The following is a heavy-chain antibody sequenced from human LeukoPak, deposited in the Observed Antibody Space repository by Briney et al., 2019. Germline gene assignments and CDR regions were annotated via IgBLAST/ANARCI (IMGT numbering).Heavy chain of an antibody. Sequence: GXXRLSXAASGFTFSNAWMSWVRQAPGKGREWVGRIKRKTDGGTTDYAAPGKGRFTISRDDSKNTLYLQMNSLKTEDAAVYYCTTVRGYSGYDLDYWGQGTLVTVSS. J-gene: IGHJ4*02. V-gene: IGHV3-15*01. CDR3: TTVRGYSGYDLDY. CDR1: GFTFSNAW. D-gene: IGHD5-12*01. CDR2: IKRKTDGGTT.